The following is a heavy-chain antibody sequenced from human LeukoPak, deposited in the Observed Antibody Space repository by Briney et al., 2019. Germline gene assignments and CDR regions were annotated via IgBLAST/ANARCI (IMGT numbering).Heavy chain of an antibody. CDR2: INPGGSSI. V-gene: IGHV3-74*01. Sequence: PGGSLRLSCAASGFTFSSYWMHWVRQVPGKGLVWVARINPGGSSITYADSVKGRFTISRDSAKNTLYLQMGSLRAEDTGVYYCARSNRADDYWGQGTLVTVSS. CDR1: GFTFSSYW. J-gene: IGHJ4*02. CDR3: ARSNRADDY. D-gene: IGHD1-14*01.